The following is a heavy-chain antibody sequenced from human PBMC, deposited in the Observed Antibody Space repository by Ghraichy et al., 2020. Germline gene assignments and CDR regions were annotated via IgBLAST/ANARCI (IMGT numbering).Heavy chain of an antibody. CDR3: ARHLREDYDFWSGLVHAPYYYGMDI. CDR2: IYYSGST. Sequence: ESLNISCTVSGGSISSSSYYWGWIRQPPGKGLEWIGSIYYSGSTYYNPSLKSRVTISVDTSKNQFSLKLSSVTAADTAVYYCARHLREDYDFWSGLVHAPYYYGMDIWGQGTTVTVSS. J-gene: IGHJ6*02. CDR1: GGSISSSSYY. D-gene: IGHD3-3*01. V-gene: IGHV4-39*01.